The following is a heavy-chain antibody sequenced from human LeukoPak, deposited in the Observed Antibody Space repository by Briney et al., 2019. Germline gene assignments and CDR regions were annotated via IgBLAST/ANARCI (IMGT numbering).Heavy chain of an antibody. D-gene: IGHD1-26*01. Sequence: SGPTLVNPTQTLTLTCTFSGFSLSTSGMRVSRIRQPPGKALEWLARIDWDDDKFYSTSLKTRLTISKDTSKNQVVLTITNMDPVDTATYYCARGSWGSHSDAFDIWGQGTMVTVSS. V-gene: IGHV2-70*04. J-gene: IGHJ3*02. CDR2: IDWDDDK. CDR1: GFSLSTSGMR. CDR3: ARGSWGSHSDAFDI.